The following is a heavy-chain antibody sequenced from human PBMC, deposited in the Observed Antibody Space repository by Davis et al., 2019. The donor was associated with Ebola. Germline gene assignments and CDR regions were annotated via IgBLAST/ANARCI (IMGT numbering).Heavy chain of an antibody. Sequence: SETLSLTCTVSGGSMSSYYWSWIRQPPGKGLEWIGEINHSGSANYNPSLKSRVTMSVDTSKNQFSLKLSSVTAADTAVYYCARVRYDFWSGYLDYWGQGTLVTVSS. J-gene: IGHJ4*02. V-gene: IGHV4-34*01. CDR2: INHSGSA. D-gene: IGHD3-3*01. CDR1: GGSMSSYY. CDR3: ARVRYDFWSGYLDY.